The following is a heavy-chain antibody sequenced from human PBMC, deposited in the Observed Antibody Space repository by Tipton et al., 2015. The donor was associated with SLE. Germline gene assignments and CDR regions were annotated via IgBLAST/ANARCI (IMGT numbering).Heavy chain of an antibody. D-gene: IGHD4-11*01. CDR1: GGSFSGYY. CDR2: INHTGST. V-gene: IGHV4-34*01. Sequence: TLSLTCAVYGGSFSGYYWSWIRQPPGKGLEWIGEINHTGSTTYNPSLKSRVTISVDASKNQFSLKLSSVTAADTAVYYFARGDYSNNGGHYYYGMDVWGQGTTVTVSS. J-gene: IGHJ6*02. CDR3: ARGDYSNNGGHYYYGMDV.